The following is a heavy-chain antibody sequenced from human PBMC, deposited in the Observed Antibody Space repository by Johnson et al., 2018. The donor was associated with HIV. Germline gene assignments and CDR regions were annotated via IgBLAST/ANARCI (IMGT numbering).Heavy chain of an antibody. V-gene: IGHV3-66*01. J-gene: IGHJ3*02. CDR1: GFTVSSNY. CDR3: ARDRNHYDFWSGYYYDAFDI. D-gene: IGHD3-3*01. CDR2: IYSGGST. Sequence: MQLVESGGGLVQPGGSLRLSCAASGFTVSSNYMNWVRQAPGKGLEWVSVIYSGGSTFYADSVKGRFTISRDNSKNTLYLQMNSLRAEDTAVYYCARDRNHYDFWSGYYYDAFDIWGQGTMVTVSS.